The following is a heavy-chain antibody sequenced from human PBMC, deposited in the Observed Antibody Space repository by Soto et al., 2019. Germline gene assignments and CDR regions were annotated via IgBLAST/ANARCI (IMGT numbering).Heavy chain of an antibody. CDR1: GGTFSSYA. CDR3: ARDRNTVNHGDAFDI. J-gene: IGHJ3*02. Sequence: ASVKVSCKTSGGTFSSYAISWVRQAPGHGLEWMGIINPSGGSTSYAQKFQGRVTMTRDTSTSTVYMELSSLRSEDTAVYYCARDRNTVNHGDAFDIWGQGTMVTVSS. D-gene: IGHD4-17*01. CDR2: INPSGGST. V-gene: IGHV1-46*01.